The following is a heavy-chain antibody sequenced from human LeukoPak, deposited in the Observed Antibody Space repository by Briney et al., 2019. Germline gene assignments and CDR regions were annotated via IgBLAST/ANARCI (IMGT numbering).Heavy chain of an antibody. D-gene: IGHD4-11*01. V-gene: IGHV3-30*02. CDR2: IPCDGSDK. CDR1: GFPFSSYG. Sequence: GGSLRLSCAASGFPFSSYGMHWVRQAPGKGLEWVAFIPCDGSDKFYADSVKGRFTISRDNSKNTLYLQMNSLRAEDTAVYYCAAMTSVTTGDYWGQGTLVTVSS. CDR3: AAMTSVTTGDY. J-gene: IGHJ4*02.